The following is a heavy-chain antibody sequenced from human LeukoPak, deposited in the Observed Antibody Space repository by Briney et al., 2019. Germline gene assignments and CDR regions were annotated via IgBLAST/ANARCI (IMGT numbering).Heavy chain of an antibody. Sequence: GGSLRLSCAASGFTFSGSAMHWVRQASGKGLEWVGRIRSKANSYATAYAASVKGRFTISRDDSKNTAYLQMNSLKTEDTAVYYCTSARGYYYDSSGYYYTDYWGQGTLVTVSS. CDR3: TSARGYYYDSSGYYYTDY. V-gene: IGHV3-73*01. CDR1: GFTFSGSA. D-gene: IGHD3-22*01. J-gene: IGHJ4*02. CDR2: IRSKANSYAT.